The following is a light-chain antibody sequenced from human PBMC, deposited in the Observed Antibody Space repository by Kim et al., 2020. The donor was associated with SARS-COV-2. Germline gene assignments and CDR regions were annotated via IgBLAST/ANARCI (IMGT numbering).Light chain of an antibody. CDR2: GAS. CDR1: QSVSNSY. V-gene: IGKV3-20*01. J-gene: IGKJ2*01. CDR3: QQYGSSSYT. Sequence: EIVLTQSPGTLSLSPGERATLSCRASQSVSNSYLAWYQQKPGQAPRLLIYGASNRVTGIPDRFSGSGSGTDFTLTIGRLEPEDFAVYYCQQYGSSSYTFGQGTKLEIK.